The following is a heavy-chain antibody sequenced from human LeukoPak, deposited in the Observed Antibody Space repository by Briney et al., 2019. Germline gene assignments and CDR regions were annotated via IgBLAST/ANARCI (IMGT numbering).Heavy chain of an antibody. D-gene: IGHD6-13*01. J-gene: IGHJ5*02. V-gene: IGHV3-7*01. CDR2: IKQDGSEK. CDR1: GFTFSSYW. CDR3: ARDVGYSSNNWFDP. Sequence: GGSLRLSCAASGFTFSSYWMSWVRQAPGKGLEWVANIKQDGSEKYYVDSVKGRFTISRDNAKNSLYLQMNSLRAEDTAVYYCARDVGYSSNNWFDPWGRGTLVTVSS.